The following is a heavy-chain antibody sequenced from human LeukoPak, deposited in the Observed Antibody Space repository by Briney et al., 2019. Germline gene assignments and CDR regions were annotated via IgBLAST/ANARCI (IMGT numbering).Heavy chain of an antibody. CDR1: GFTFSSFG. V-gene: IGHV3-23*01. J-gene: IGHJ4*02. CDR2: FSGSGNT. D-gene: IGHD2-2*01. CDR3: AKGGISSAAGLDY. Sequence: GGSLRLSCATSGFTFSSFGMSWVRKAPGKGLEWAPPFSGSGNTYSENSVKGRFTITKDNSNNTLYLQVNSLRVEDTAVFYCAKGGISSAAGLDYWGQGTLVTVSS.